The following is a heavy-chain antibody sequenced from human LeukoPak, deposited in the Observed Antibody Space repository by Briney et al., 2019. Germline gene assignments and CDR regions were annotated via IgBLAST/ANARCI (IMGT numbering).Heavy chain of an antibody. J-gene: IGHJ4*02. CDR1: GFTFSKYW. Sequence: GGSLRLSCAASGFTFSKYWMSWVRQAPGKGLEWVANMKEDGGEINYVDSVRGRFTISRDNAQDFLVLQMGSLRVEDTAVYHCARDRGYSNFDYWGQGTLVTVSS. V-gene: IGHV3-7*01. CDR2: MKEDGGEI. CDR3: ARDRGYSNFDY. D-gene: IGHD4-11*01.